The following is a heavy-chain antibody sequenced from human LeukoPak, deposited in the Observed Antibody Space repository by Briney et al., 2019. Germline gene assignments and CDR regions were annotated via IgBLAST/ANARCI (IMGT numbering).Heavy chain of an antibody. CDR2: INIHSYNK. CDR1: GFTFSSYS. CDR3: AREPSSNNFDY. D-gene: IGHD4-11*01. J-gene: IGHJ4*02. Sequence: PGGSLRLSCAASGFTFSSYSMHWVRQAPGKGLEWVSSINIHSYNKYYADSVKGRFTISRDNAKNSLYLQMNSLRDDDTAVYYCAREPSSNNFDYWGQGTLVTVSS. V-gene: IGHV3-21*01.